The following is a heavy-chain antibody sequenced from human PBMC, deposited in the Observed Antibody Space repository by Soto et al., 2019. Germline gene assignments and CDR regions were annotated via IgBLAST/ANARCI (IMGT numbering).Heavy chain of an antibody. CDR2: ISGSGGST. J-gene: IGHJ4*02. Sequence: PGGSLRLSCAASGFTFTSSAMNWVRQAPGKGLEWVSTISGSGGSTYYADSVKGRFTVSRDNSKNTLYLQMSSLRAEDTAVYYCAKVLPRHYYDSGGDPLYYFDYWGQGTLVTVSS. CDR3: AKVLPRHYYDSGGDPLYYFDY. CDR1: GFTFTSSA. D-gene: IGHD3-22*01. V-gene: IGHV3-23*01.